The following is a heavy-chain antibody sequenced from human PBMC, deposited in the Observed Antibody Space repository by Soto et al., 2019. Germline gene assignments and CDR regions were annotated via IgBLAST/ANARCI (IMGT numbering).Heavy chain of an antibody. CDR2: ISGTGDST. CDR1: GFTFSNYA. D-gene: IGHD3-9*01. V-gene: IGHV3-23*01. Sequence: GGSLRLSCAASGFTFSNYAMNWVCQAPGKGLEWVSTISGTGDSTYYANSVKGRFTISRDNSKNTLYLQMNSLRAEDTAVYYCAKRLWDQGILPYYFDYWGQGTLVTVSS. CDR3: AKRLWDQGILPYYFDY. J-gene: IGHJ4*02.